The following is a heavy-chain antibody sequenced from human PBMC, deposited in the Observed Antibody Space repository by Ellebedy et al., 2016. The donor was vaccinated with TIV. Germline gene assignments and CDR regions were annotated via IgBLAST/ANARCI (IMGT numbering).Heavy chain of an antibody. CDR1: GFIFRNDLENDW. CDR3: AAGRGGY. J-gene: IGHJ4*02. CDR2: IYHDMSVK. D-gene: IGHD3-10*01. V-gene: IGHV3-7*02. Sequence: GGSLRLSXEASGFIFRNDLENDWMSWVRQAPGKGLEWVAIIYHDMSVKHYLESVKGRFTISRDIAKNSLSLQMNSLRADDTARYYCAAGRGGYWGQGTLVTVSS.